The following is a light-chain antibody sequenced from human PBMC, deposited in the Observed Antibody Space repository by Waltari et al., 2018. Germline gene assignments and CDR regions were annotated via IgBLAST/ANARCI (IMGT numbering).Light chain of an antibody. CDR2: GEN. CDR3: NSRDSSGNVV. V-gene: IGLV3-19*01. J-gene: IGLJ2*01. Sequence: SSKLTQDPAVSVALGQTVRITCQGDRLRDYYASWYQQKAGQAPVLVIHGENKRPSGIPDRFSGSRSGNTASLTITGAQAGDEADYYCNSRDSSGNVVFGAGTKVTVL. CDR1: RLRDYY.